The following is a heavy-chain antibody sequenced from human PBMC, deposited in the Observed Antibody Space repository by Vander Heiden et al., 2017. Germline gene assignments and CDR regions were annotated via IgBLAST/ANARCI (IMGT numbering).Heavy chain of an antibody. CDR1: AFTFDDYA. CDR3: AKDSDFWSGHNWFDP. D-gene: IGHD3-3*01. Sequence: EVQLVESGGGLVQPGRSLRLSCPASAFTFDDYAIHWVRQAQGKGLEGVSGISWNSGSIGYADSVKGRFTISRDNAKNSLYLQMNSLRAEDTALYYCAKDSDFWSGHNWFDPWGQGTLVTVSS. J-gene: IGHJ5*02. CDR2: ISWNSGSI. V-gene: IGHV3-9*01.